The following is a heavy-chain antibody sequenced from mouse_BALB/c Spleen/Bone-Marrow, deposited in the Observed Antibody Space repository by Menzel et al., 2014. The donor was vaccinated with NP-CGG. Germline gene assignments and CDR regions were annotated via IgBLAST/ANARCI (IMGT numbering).Heavy chain of an antibody. V-gene: IGHV1-69*02. CDR1: GYTFTSYW. CDR2: IYPSDSYT. CDR3: TRKDY. Sequence: VQLAESGAELVRPGASVKLSCKASGYTFTSYWINWVKQRPGQGLEWIGNIYPSDSYTNYNQKFKDKATLTVDKSSSTAYMQLSSPTSEDSAVYYCTRKDYWGQGTLVTVSA. J-gene: IGHJ3*01.